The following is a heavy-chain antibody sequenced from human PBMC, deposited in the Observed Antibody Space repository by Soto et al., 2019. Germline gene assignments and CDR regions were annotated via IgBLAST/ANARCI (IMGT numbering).Heavy chain of an antibody. CDR2: ISAYNGNT. CDR3: AKDTYDIGPPHDY. CDR1: GYTFTSYG. V-gene: IGHV1-18*01. D-gene: IGHD3-22*01. Sequence: ASVKVSCKASGYTFTSYGISWVRQAPGQGLEWMGWISAYNGNTNYAQKLQGRVTMTTDTSTSTAYMELRSLRAEDTAVYYCAKDTYDIGPPHDYWGQGTLVTVSS. J-gene: IGHJ4*02.